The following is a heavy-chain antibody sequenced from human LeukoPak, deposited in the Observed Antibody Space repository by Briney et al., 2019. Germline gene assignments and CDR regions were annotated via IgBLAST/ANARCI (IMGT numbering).Heavy chain of an antibody. D-gene: IGHD3-22*01. J-gene: IGHJ4*02. V-gene: IGHV5-51*01. CDR3: ARTRNYYDSGGYYYYFDY. CDR1: GYSFTSYW. CDR2: IYPGDSDT. Sequence: PGESLKISCKGSGYSFTSYWIGWVRQMPGKGLEWMGIIYPGDSDTRYSPSFQGQVTISADKSISTAYLQWSSLKASDTAMYYCARTRNYYDSGGYYYYFDYWGQGTLVTVSS.